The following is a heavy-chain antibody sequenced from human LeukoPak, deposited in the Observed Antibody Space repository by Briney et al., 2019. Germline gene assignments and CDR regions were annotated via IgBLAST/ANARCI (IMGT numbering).Heavy chain of an antibody. J-gene: IGHJ6*02. Sequence: ASVKVSCKASGYTFTSYDINWVRQATGQGLEWMGWMNPNSGNTGYARKFQGRVTMTRNTSISTAYMELRSLRSDDTAVYYCARDRDYDFWSGYSRYYYYGMDVWGQGTTVTVSS. D-gene: IGHD3-3*01. CDR2: MNPNSGNT. CDR3: ARDRDYDFWSGYSRYYYYGMDV. V-gene: IGHV1-8*01. CDR1: GYTFTSYD.